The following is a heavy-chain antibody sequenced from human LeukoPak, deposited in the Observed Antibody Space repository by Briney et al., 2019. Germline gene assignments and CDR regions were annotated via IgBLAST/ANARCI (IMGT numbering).Heavy chain of an antibody. CDR3: AREGWELLRYNWFDP. D-gene: IGHD1-26*01. J-gene: IGHJ5*02. CDR2: IYTSGST. Sequence: SETLSLTCTVSGGSISSGSYYWSWIRQPAGKGLEWIGRIYTSGSTNYNPSLKSRVTISVDTSKNQFSLKLSSVTAADTAVYYCAREGWELLRYNWFDPWGQGTLVTVSS. V-gene: IGHV4-61*02. CDR1: GGSISSGSYY.